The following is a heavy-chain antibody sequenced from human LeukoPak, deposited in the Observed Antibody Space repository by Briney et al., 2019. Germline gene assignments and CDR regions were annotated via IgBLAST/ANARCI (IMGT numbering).Heavy chain of an antibody. CDR3: ARDTGYYYGSGTYLYYFDY. CDR2: INHSGST. V-gene: IGHV4-34*01. Sequence: PSETLSLTCAVYGGSFSGYYWSWIRQPPGKGLEWIGEINHSGSTNYNPSLKSRVTISVDTSKNQFSLKLSSVIAADTAVYYCARDTGYYYGSGTYLYYFDYWGQGTLVTVSS. CDR1: GGSFSGYY. D-gene: IGHD3-10*01. J-gene: IGHJ4*02.